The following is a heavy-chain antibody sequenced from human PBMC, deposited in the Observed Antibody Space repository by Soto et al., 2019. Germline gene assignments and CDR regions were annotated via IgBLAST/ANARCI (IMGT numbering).Heavy chain of an antibody. D-gene: IGHD2-15*01. CDR3: ARRGYCAGGTCYGIYALDV. CDR2: VYSGGGK. CDR1: GFIININY. V-gene: IGHV3-66*01. J-gene: IGHJ3*01. Sequence: EVHLVESGGGLVQPGGSLRLSCAASGFIININYMSWVRQAPGKGLEWVSLVYSGGGKFYADSVKGRFTVSRDSSKNKLDLQMDSLRVEDTAVYYCARRGYCAGGTCYGIYALDVWGQGAMVTVSS.